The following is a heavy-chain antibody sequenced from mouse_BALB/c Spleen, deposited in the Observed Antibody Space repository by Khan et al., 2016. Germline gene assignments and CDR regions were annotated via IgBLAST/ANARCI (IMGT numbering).Heavy chain of an antibody. CDR3: ARWGYGYAMDY. V-gene: IGHV3-2*02. CDR2: ISYSGNT. J-gene: IGHJ4*01. Sequence: EVQLQESGPGLVKPSQSLSLTCTVTGYSITSDYAWNWIRQFPGNKLEWMGYISYSGNTSYNPSLKSRLSITRDTSKNQFYLQLKSVTTEDTATYVCARWGYGYAMDYWGQGTSVTVSS. CDR1: GYSITSDYA. D-gene: IGHD2-14*01.